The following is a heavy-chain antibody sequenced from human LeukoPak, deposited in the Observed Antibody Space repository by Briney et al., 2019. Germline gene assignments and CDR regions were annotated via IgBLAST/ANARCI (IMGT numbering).Heavy chain of an antibody. J-gene: IGHJ4*02. V-gene: IGHV3-23*01. D-gene: IGHD2-2*01. Sequence: GGSLRLSCAASGFTFINYAMSWVRQAPGRGLEWVSAISSSGGSTYYADSVKGGFTISRDNSKNTLSLQLNSLRSEEKALYYCAKVKGSEGYCSITSCLADYWGQGTLVTVSS. CDR1: GFTFINYA. CDR3: AKVKGSEGYCSITSCLADY. CDR2: ISSSGGST.